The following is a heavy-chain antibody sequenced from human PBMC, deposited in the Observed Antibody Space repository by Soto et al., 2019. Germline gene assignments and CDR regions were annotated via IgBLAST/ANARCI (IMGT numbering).Heavy chain of an antibody. CDR2: IYHSVST. CDR3: GRVSGRYYHGMDV. Sequence: QVQLQESGPGLVKPSGTLSLTCAVSGGSISSSNWWSWVRQHPVKGLDWIGEIYHSVSTNYTPSLNSRVTISEDKSKNQLSRKLSSVTAADTAVYYCGRVSGRYYHGMDVWGQGTTVTVSS. V-gene: IGHV4-4*02. D-gene: IGHD1-26*01. J-gene: IGHJ6*02. CDR1: GGSISSSNW.